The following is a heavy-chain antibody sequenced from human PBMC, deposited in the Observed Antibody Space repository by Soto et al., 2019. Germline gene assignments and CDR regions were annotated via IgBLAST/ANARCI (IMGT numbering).Heavy chain of an antibody. Sequence: GGALRVSCAASGFICSSYDMSWVRQAPGKGLEWVSTILVGGSTHYPDSVKGRFTISRDNSKNTVFLQMNSLTAGDTAVYYCAKATATGGGAFDICGQGTMVTVSS. D-gene: IGHD2-8*02. CDR3: AKATATGGGAFDI. J-gene: IGHJ3*02. CDR1: GFICSSYD. CDR2: ILVGGST. V-gene: IGHV3-23*01.